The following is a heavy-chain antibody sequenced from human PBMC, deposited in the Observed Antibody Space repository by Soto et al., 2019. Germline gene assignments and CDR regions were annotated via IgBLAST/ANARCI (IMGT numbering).Heavy chain of an antibody. CDR3: ARWSGYGGPDY. CDR1: GFTFSNFW. CDR2: IKQDGTEK. J-gene: IGHJ4*02. V-gene: IGHV3-7*01. Sequence: VQLVESGGGLVQPGGSLRLSCAASGFTFSNFWMSWVRQAPGKGLEWVANIKQDGTEKYYVDSVKGRFTVSRDNAKNSLYLQMNSLRAEDTAVYYCARWSGYGGPDYWGQGTLVTVSS. D-gene: IGHD3-3*01.